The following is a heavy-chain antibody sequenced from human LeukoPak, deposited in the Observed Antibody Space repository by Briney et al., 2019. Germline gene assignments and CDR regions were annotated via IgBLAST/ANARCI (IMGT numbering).Heavy chain of an antibody. CDR3: ASGAAAAGPPLDY. J-gene: IGHJ4*02. V-gene: IGHV3-33*01. CDR1: GFTFSNYG. D-gene: IGHD6-13*01. Sequence: PGRSLRLSCAASGFTFSNYGMHWVRQAPGKGLEWVAVIWYDGGNKFYADSVKGRFTISRHNSKNTLYLQMNSLRAEDTAVYYCASGAAAAGPPLDYWGQGTLVTVSS. CDR2: IWYDGGNK.